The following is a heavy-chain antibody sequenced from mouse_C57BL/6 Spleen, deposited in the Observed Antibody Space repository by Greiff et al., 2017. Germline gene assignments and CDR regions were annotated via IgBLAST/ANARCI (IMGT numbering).Heavy chain of an antibody. D-gene: IGHD1-1*01. V-gene: IGHV1-76*01. CDR3: ARYGIAMDY. CDR2: IYPGSGNT. J-gene: IGHJ4*01. Sequence: QVQLQQSGAELVRPGASVKLSCKASGYTFTDYYINWVKQRPGQGLEWIARIYPGSGNTYYNEKFKGKATLTAEKSSSTAYMQLSSLTSEDSAVYVCARYGIAMDYWGQGTSVTVSS. CDR1: GYTFTDYY.